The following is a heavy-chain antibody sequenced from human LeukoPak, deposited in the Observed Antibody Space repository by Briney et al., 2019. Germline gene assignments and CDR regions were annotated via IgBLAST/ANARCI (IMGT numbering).Heavy chain of an antibody. V-gene: IGHV4-4*07. D-gene: IGHD3-9*01. CDR3: ARSRNFDWPYTQGYFDY. CDR2: IYTSGST. CDR1: GGSISSYY. Sequence: SETLSLTCTVSGGSISSYYWSWIRQPAGKGLEWIGRIYTSGSTNYNPSLKSRVTMSVDTSKNQFSLKLSSVTAADTAVYYCARSRNFDWPYTQGYFDYWGQGTLVTVSS. J-gene: IGHJ4*02.